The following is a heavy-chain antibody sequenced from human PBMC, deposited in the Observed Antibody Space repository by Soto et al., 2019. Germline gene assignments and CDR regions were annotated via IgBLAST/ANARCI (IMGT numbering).Heavy chain of an antibody. CDR3: ARDPDSSGWHVDY. D-gene: IGHD6-19*01. V-gene: IGHV3-7*01. J-gene: IGHJ4*02. CDR1: GFTFSSYW. CDR2: IKQDGSEK. Sequence: EVQLVESGGGLVQPGGSLRLSCAASGFTFSSYWMSWVRQAPGKGLEWVANIKQDGSEKYYVDSVKGRFTISRDNAKTSLYLQMNSLRAEDTAVYYCARDPDSSGWHVDYWGQGTLVTVSS.